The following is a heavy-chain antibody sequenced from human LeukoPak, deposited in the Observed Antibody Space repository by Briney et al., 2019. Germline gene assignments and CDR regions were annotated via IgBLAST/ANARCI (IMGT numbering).Heavy chain of an antibody. J-gene: IGHJ4*02. CDR3: TNQPILAGSIDS. V-gene: IGHV3-23*01. D-gene: IGHD3-9*01. CDR2: INDAGRTT. Sequence: GGSLRLSCATSGFTFNTYAMNWVRQAPGKGPEWVSTINDAGRTTYYADSVKGRFTISRDNSKNTVYLQMNNLRAEDTALYYCTNQPILAGSIDSWGQGTLVTVSS. CDR1: GFTFNTYA.